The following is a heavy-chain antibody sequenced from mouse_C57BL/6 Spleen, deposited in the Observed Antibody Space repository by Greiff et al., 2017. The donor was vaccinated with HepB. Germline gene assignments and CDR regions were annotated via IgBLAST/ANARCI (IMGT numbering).Heavy chain of an antibody. J-gene: IGHJ3*01. CDR1: GYTFTDYY. Sequence: VQLQQSGAELVRPGASVKLSCKASGYTFTDYYINWVKQRPGQGLEWIARIYPGSGNTYYNEKFKGKATLTAEKSSSTAYMQLSSLTSEDSAVYFCARSSYYGNYPFAYWGQGTLVTVSA. V-gene: IGHV1-76*01. CDR2: IYPGSGNT. D-gene: IGHD2-1*01. CDR3: ARSSYYGNYPFAY.